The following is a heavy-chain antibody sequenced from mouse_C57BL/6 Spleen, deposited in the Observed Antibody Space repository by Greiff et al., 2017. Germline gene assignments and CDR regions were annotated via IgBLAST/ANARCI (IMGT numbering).Heavy chain of an antibody. CDR1: GYAFSSYW. J-gene: IGHJ2*01. V-gene: IGHV1-80*01. D-gene: IGHD2-2*01. CDR2: IYPGDGDT. Sequence: QVQLQQSGAELVKPGASVKISCKASGYAFSSYWMNWVKQRPGKGLEWIGQIYPGDGDTNYNGKFKGKATLTADKSSSTAYMQLSSLTSEDSAVYFCARKGYPYYFDDWGQGTTLTVSS. CDR3: ARKGYPYYFDD.